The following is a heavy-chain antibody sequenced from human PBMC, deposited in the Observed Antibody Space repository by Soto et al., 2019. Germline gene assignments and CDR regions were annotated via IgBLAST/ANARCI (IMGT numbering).Heavy chain of an antibody. J-gene: IGHJ4*02. CDR3: ARGNRGTAAGTAGDY. D-gene: IGHD6-13*01. CDR2: ISYDGSNK. V-gene: IGHV3-30-3*01. Sequence: GGSLRLSCAASGFTFSSYAMHWVRQAPGKGLEWVAVISYDGSNKYYADSVKGRFTISRDNSKNTLYLQMNSLRAEDTAVYYCARGNRGTAAGTAGDYWGQGTLVTVSS. CDR1: GFTFSSYA.